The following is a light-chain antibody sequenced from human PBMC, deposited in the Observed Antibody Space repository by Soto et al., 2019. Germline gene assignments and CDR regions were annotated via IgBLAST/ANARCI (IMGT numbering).Light chain of an antibody. CDR1: QSVTTN. CDR2: NAS. Sequence: EIVMTQSPATLSVSPGERATLSFRATQSVTTNLAWYQQKPGRAPRLLIYNASTRATGVPARFSGSGSGTEFTLTISSLQSEDFAVYYCQQYHNWWTFGQGTKVDIK. CDR3: QQYHNWWT. V-gene: IGKV3-15*01. J-gene: IGKJ1*01.